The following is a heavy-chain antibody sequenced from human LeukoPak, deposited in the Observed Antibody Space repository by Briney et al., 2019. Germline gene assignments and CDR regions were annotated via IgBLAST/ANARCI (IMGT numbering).Heavy chain of an antibody. J-gene: IGHJ4*02. Sequence: GGSLRLSCAASGFTFSSYGMHWVRQAPGKGLEWVAFISYDGSNKYYADSVKGRFTISRDNSKNTLYLQMNSLRAEDTAVYYCAKRRGYSYGYPDYWGQGTLVTVSS. V-gene: IGHV3-30*18. CDR1: GFTFSSYG. CDR3: AKRRGYSYGYPDY. CDR2: ISYDGSNK. D-gene: IGHD5-18*01.